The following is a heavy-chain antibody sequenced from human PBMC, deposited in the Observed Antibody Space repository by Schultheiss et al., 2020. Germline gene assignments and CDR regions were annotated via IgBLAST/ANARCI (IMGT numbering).Heavy chain of an antibody. CDR1: GGSVNSATYY. V-gene: IGHV4-61*01. Sequence: TLSLTCTVSGGSVNSATYYWSWIRQPPGKGLEWIGYIYYSGSTNNNPSLKSRVTILVDSSKNQFSLKLSSVTAADTAVYYCARDRMGYSYGYVTLAAMDVWGQGTTVTVSS. CDR3: ARDRMGYSYGYVTLAAMDV. D-gene: IGHD5-18*01. J-gene: IGHJ6*02. CDR2: IYYSGST.